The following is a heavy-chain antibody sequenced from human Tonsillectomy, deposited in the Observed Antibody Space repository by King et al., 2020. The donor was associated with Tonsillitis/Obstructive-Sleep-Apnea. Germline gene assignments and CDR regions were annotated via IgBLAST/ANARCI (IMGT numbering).Heavy chain of an antibody. D-gene: IGHD2-15*01. V-gene: IGHV4-34*01. CDR1: GGSFSGYY. CDR2: INHSGST. J-gene: IGHJ4*02. CDR3: ARRLIEECSGGSCYSIGIDY. Sequence: VQLQQWGAGLLKPSETLSLTCAVYGGSFSGYYWSWIRQPPGKGLEWIGEINHSGSTNQNPSLKSRVTISVDTSKNQFSLKLSSVTAADTAVYYCARRLIEECSGGSCYSIGIDYWGQGTLVTVSS.